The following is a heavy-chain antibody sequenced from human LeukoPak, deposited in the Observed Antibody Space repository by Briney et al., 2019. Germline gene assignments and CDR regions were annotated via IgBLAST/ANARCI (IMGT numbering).Heavy chain of an antibody. CDR1: GFTFSSYA. J-gene: IGHJ4*02. CDR3: AKDTGTLETNYDYVWGSYHLFDY. Sequence: QTGGSLRLSCAASGFTFSSYAMSWVRQAPGKGLEWVSAISGSGGSTYYADSVKGRFTISGDNSKNTLYLQMNSLRAEDTAVYYCAKDTGTLETNYDYVWGSYHLFDYWGQGTLVTVSS. D-gene: IGHD3-16*02. CDR2: ISGSGGST. V-gene: IGHV3-23*01.